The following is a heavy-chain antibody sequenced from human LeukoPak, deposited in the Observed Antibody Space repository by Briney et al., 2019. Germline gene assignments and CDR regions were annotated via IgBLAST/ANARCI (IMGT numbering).Heavy chain of an antibody. V-gene: IGHV1-8*01. Sequence: ASVKVSCKASGYTFSSHDINWVRQATGQGLEWMGWMSPNSGDTGYAQKFQGRVTMTSDSSISTAYMELSSLRSEDTAIYYCVRTPPNWGFDYWGQGTLVTVSS. CDR3: VRTPPNWGFDY. CDR1: GYTFSSHD. D-gene: IGHD7-27*01. J-gene: IGHJ4*02. CDR2: MSPNSGDT.